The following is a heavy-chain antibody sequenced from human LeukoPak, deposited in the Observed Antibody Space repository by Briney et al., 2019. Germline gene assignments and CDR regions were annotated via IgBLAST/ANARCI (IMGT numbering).Heavy chain of an antibody. CDR3: ARVGGMGAAGTHFDY. D-gene: IGHD6-13*01. J-gene: IGHJ4*02. V-gene: IGHV1-18*01. CDR2: ISAYNGNT. CDR1: GYTFTSYG. Sequence: ASVKVSCKASGYTFTSYGISWVRQAPGQGLEWMGWISAYNGNTNYAQKLQGRVTMTTDTSTSTAYKELRSLRSDDTAVYYCARVGGMGAAGTHFDYWGQGTLVTVSS.